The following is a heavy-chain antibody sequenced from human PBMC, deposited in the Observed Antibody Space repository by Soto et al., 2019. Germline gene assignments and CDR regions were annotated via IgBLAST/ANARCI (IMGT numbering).Heavy chain of an antibody. CDR1: GGSISSSHW. CDR3: GSSGGGEDY. D-gene: IGHD3-16*01. J-gene: IGHJ4*02. CDR2: IYHSGST. Sequence: QVQLQESGPGLVKPSGTLSLSCAVSGGSISSSHWWTWVRQPPGKGLEWIGEIYHSGSTNYNPSLKSRGTISGDTSRNQFSLTLGSVTAADTAVYYCGSSGGGEDYWGQGILVTVSS. V-gene: IGHV4-4*02.